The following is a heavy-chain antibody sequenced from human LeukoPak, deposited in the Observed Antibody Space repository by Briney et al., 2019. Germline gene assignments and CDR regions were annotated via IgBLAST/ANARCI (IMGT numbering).Heavy chain of an antibody. CDR2: ISGSGGST. D-gene: IGHD1-26*01. Sequence: PGGSLRLSCAASGFTFSSYGMSWVRQAPGKGLEWVSAISGSGGSTYYADSVKGRFTISRDNSKNTLYLQMNSLKAEDTALYYCAKSDHGNGDYDYWGQGTLVTVSS. V-gene: IGHV3-23*01. CDR1: GFTFSSYG. J-gene: IGHJ4*02. CDR3: AKSDHGNGDYDY.